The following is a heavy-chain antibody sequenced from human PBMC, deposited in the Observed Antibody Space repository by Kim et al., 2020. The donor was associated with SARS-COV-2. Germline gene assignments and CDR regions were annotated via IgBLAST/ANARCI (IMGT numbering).Heavy chain of an antibody. Sequence: GGSLRLSCAASGFTFSSYAMHWVRQAPGKGLEWVAVISYDGSNKYYADSVKGRFTISRDNSKNTLYLQMNSLRAEDTAVYYCARERGARYSSSWLRYYGMDVWGQGTTVTVSS. CDR3: ARERGARYSSSWLRYYGMDV. J-gene: IGHJ6*02. D-gene: IGHD6-13*01. V-gene: IGHV3-30-3*01. CDR2: ISYDGSNK. CDR1: GFTFSSYA.